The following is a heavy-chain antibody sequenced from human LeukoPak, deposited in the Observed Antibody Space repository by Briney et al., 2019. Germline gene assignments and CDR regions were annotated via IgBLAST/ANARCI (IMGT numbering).Heavy chain of an antibody. CDR3: ARGPGAIFRYFDY. V-gene: IGHV3-30*04. CDR1: GFTFSSYV. Sequence: GGSLRLSCAASGFTFSSYVMHWVRQAPGKGLEWVAIISYDGSNEYYADSVKGRFTISRDNSKNTLYLQMNSLRAADTAVYYCARGPGAIFRYFDYWGQGTLVTVSS. CDR2: ISYDGSNE. D-gene: IGHD3-9*01. J-gene: IGHJ4*02.